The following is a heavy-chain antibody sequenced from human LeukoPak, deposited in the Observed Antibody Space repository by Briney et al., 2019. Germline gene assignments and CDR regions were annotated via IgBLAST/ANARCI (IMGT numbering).Heavy chain of an antibody. D-gene: IGHD3-22*01. V-gene: IGHV3-9*01. J-gene: IGHJ3*02. Sequence: GGSLRLSCAASGFGFDDYAMHWVRQAPGKGLEWVSGISWNSDSIGYAASVKGRFTISRDNARNSLYLQMNSLRAEDTAVYYCGSLDSREDSSSRWGPLDIWGQGTMVTVSS. CDR3: GSLDSREDSSSRWGPLDI. CDR1: GFGFDDYA. CDR2: ISWNSDSI.